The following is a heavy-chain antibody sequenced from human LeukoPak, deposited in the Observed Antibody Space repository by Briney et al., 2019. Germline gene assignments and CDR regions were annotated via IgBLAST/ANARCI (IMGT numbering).Heavy chain of an antibody. CDR2: VYYSGST. J-gene: IGHJ5*02. D-gene: IGHD1-26*01. CDR1: GDSISSRSSY. V-gene: IGHV4-39*01. CDR3: VRRRKGPSGSYQNWFDP. Sequence: PSETLSLTCTVFGDSISSRSSYWGWIRQPPGKGLEWIGNVYYSGSTYYNPSLKSRVTIFVDTFKNQFSLKLTSVTAADTAVYYCVRRRKGPSGSYQNWFDPWGPGTLVTVSS.